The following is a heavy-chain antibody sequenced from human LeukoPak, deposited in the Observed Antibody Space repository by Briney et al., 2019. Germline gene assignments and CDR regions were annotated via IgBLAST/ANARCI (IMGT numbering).Heavy chain of an antibody. J-gene: IGHJ3*02. CDR2: IYYTGST. V-gene: IGHV4-59*08. Sequence: PSETLSLTCTVSGGSISSYYWSWIRQPPGKGLEWIGYIYYTGSTDYNPSLKSRVTISVDTSKNRFSLKLSSVTAADTAVYFCATSYSGNYNDAFDIWGHGTMVTVSS. CDR1: GGSISSYY. D-gene: IGHD1-26*01. CDR3: ATSYSGNYNDAFDI.